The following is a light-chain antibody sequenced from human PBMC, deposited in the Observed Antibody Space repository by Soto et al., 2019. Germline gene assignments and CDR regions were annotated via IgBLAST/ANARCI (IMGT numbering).Light chain of an antibody. CDR2: DTS. CDR3: QPYNNWPLT. J-gene: IGKJ4*01. CDR1: QGIGDT. V-gene: IGKV3-15*01. Sequence: EVLIRQSPATLSVSPGEGATLSCGASQGIGDTLAWYQHKPGQTPRILIYDTSTRDTGVPTRFSGSRSGAEFTLTINRLQSEDFEVYYCQPYNNWPLTFGGGTKVDIK.